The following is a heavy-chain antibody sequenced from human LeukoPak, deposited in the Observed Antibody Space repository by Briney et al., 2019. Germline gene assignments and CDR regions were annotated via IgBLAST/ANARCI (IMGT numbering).Heavy chain of an antibody. CDR1: GGTFRTYS. J-gene: IGHJ6*03. V-gene: IGHV1-69*05. CDR3: ARVDRYHFYLDV. Sequence: SVKVSCKASGGTFRTYSVTWVRQAPGQGLEWMGGIIPIFGTPNYAQEFQGRVKVTTDDATGTAYMELSSLMSEDTAIYYCARVDRYHFYLDVWGKGTPVTVSS. CDR2: IIPIFGTP.